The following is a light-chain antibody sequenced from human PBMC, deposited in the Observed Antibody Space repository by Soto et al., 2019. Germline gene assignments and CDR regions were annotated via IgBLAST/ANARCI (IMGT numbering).Light chain of an antibody. V-gene: IGLV2-14*03. J-gene: IGLJ1*01. CDR2: DVS. Sequence: QSVLTQPASVSGSLGQSITISCTGTSSDVGGYDYVSWYQLHPGKAPKLMVFDVSNRPTGVSYRFSGPKSGNTPSLTISGLHAEDEADYFSSSYSITTAYLFGTGTKGTVL. CDR3: SSYSITTAYL. CDR1: SSDVGGYDY.